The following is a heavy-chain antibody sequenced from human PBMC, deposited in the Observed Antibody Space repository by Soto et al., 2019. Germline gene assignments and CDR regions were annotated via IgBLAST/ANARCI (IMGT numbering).Heavy chain of an antibody. CDR3: ARGKVVVVAAKPYYYYGMDV. CDR2: INHSGST. V-gene: IGHV4-34*01. D-gene: IGHD2-15*01. J-gene: IGHJ6*02. CDR1: GGSFRGYY. Sequence: SETLSLTCAVYGGSFRGYYWSWIRQPPGKGLEWIGEINHSGSTNYNPSLKSRVTISVDTSKNQFSLKLSSVTAADTAVYYCARGKVVVVAAKPYYYYGMDVWGQGTTVTVSS.